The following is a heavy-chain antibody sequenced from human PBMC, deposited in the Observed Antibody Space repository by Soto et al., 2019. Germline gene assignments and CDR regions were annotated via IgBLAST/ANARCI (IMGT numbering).Heavy chain of an antibody. D-gene: IGHD2-2*01. CDR2: IWYDGSNK. J-gene: IGHJ3*02. Sequence: QVQLVESGGGVVQPGRSLRLSCAASGFTFSSYGMHWVRQAPGKGLEWVAVIWYDGSNKYYADSVKGRFTISRDNSKNTLYLQMNSLRAEDTAVYYCARDSKDFPDAFDIWGQGTMVTVSS. V-gene: IGHV3-33*01. CDR1: GFTFSSYG. CDR3: ARDSKDFPDAFDI.